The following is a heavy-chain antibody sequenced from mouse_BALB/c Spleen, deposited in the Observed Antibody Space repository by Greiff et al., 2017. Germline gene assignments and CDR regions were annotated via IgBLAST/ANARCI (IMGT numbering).Heavy chain of an antibody. D-gene: IGHD1-1*01. CDR3: ARGGYYGSSSFDY. J-gene: IGHJ2*01. CDR2: INPSNGRT. Sequence: QVQLQQPGAELVKPGASVKLSCKASGYTFTSYWMHWVKQRPGQGLEWIGEINPSNGRTNYNEKFKSKATLTVDKSSSTAYMQLSSLTSEDSAVYYCARGGYYGSSSFDYWGQGTTLTVSS. CDR1: GYTFTSYW. V-gene: IGHV1S81*02.